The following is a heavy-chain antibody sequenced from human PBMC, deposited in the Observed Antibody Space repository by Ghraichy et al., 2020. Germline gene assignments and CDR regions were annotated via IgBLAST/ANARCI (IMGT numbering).Heavy chain of an antibody. D-gene: IGHD1-7*01. CDR2: ISSSSSYI. Sequence: GGSLRLSCAASGFTFSSYSMNWVRQAPGKGLEWVSSISSSSSYIYYADSVKGRFTISRDNAKNSLYLQMNSLRAEDTAVYYCARHPRTGYNWNYGYDYGMDVWGQGTTVTVSS. V-gene: IGHV3-21*01. CDR3: ARHPRTGYNWNYGYDYGMDV. CDR1: GFTFSSYS. J-gene: IGHJ6*02.